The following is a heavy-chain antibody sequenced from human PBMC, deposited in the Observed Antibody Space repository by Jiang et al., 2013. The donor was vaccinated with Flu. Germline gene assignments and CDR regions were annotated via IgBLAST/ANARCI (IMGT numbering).Heavy chain of an antibody. CDR1: GFSLSTSGMR. CDR2: IDWDDEK. CDR3: ARTIAATKFDN. V-gene: IGHV2-70*04. J-gene: IGHJ4*02. Sequence: TTQTLTLTCTFSGFSLSTSGMRVSWIRQPPGKALEWLARIDWDDEKFYSTSLKTRLTISKDTSKNQVVLTMTNMDPVDTATYYCARTIAATKFDNWGQGTLVTVSS. D-gene: IGHD6-13*01.